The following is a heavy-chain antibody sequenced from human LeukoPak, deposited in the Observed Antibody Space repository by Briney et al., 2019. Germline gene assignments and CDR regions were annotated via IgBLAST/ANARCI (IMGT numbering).Heavy chain of an antibody. CDR3: ARDPGRPGRYWYFDL. Sequence: ASVKVSCKASGHTFTGYYMHWVRQAPGQGLEWMGWINPKSGDTKYAQKFQGRVTMTRDTSITTFYMDLSSLRSDDTAVYYCARDPGRPGRYWYFDLWGRGTLVAVSS. V-gene: IGHV1-2*02. D-gene: IGHD1-26*01. J-gene: IGHJ2*01. CDR1: GHTFTGYY. CDR2: INPKSGDT.